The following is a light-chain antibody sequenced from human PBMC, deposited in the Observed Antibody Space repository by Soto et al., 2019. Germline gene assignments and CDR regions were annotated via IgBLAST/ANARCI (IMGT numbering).Light chain of an antibody. Sequence: EIVLTQSPGTLSLSPGERATLSCRASQSVSTSYLAWYQQKPGQAPRLFIYGASSRATGIPDRFCGSGSGTDFTLTISRLEPEDFALYYCQQYGIAPPTFGQGTKLEIK. V-gene: IGKV3-20*01. CDR1: QSVSTSY. J-gene: IGKJ2*01. CDR3: QQYGIAPPT. CDR2: GAS.